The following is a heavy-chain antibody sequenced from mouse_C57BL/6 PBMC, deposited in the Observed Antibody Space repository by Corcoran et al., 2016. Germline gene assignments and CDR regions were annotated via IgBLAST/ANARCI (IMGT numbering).Heavy chain of an antibody. J-gene: IGHJ2*01. CDR3: ARWATVVATDFDY. D-gene: IGHD1-1*01. Sequence: QVQLQQSGAELARPGASVKLSCKASGYTFTSYGISWVKQRTGQGLEWIGEIYPRSGNTYYNEKFKGKATLTADKSSSTAYMELRSLTSEDSAVYFGARWATVVATDFDYWGQGTTLTVSS. V-gene: IGHV1-81*01. CDR1: GYTFTSYG. CDR2: IYPRSGNT.